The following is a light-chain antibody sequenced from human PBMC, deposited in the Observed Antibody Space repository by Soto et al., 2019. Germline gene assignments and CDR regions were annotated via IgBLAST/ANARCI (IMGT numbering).Light chain of an antibody. V-gene: IGKV3-20*01. Sequence: IVVTQCPRTLTKSPTHKATLSCSARHRLSATDLAWYQQTPGPAPKFLIYDMSSTATGSPDRFSGSGAGTDFTLTISRLEPEAFAVYYCQQYGSTTSMTFGQGTRLEI. CDR1: HRLSATD. CDR2: DMS. J-gene: IGKJ5*01. CDR3: QQYGSTTSMT.